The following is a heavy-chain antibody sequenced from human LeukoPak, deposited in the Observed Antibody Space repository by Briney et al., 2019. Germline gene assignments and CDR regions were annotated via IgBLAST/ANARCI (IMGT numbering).Heavy chain of an antibody. CDR1: GGSISSGGYY. CDR3: ARVTYYDFWSGQYYFDY. J-gene: IGHJ4*02. CDR2: IYYSGST. D-gene: IGHD3-3*01. Sequence: SQTLSLTCTVSGGSISSGGYYWSWIRQHPGKGLEWIGYIYYSGSTYYNPSLKSRVIISVDTSKNQFSLKLSSVTAADTAVYYCARVTYYDFWSGQYYFDYWGQGTLVTVSS. V-gene: IGHV4-31*03.